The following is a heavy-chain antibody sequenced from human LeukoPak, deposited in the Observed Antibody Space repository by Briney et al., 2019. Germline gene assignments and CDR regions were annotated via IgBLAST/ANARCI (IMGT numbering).Heavy chain of an antibody. Sequence: PGGSLRLSCAASGFTFSSDAMSWVRQAPGKGLEWVSAISGSGGSTYYADSVKGRFTISRDNSKNTLYLQMNSLRAEDTAVYYCAKDQRYNSGWYDRFDAFDIWGQGTMVTVSA. V-gene: IGHV3-23*01. CDR3: AKDQRYNSGWYDRFDAFDI. CDR2: ISGSGGST. CDR1: GFTFSSDA. D-gene: IGHD6-19*01. J-gene: IGHJ3*02.